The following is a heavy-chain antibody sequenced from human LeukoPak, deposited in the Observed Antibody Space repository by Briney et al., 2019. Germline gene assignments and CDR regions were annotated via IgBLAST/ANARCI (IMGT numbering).Heavy chain of an antibody. CDR2: ISGSGGST. Sequence: GGSLRLSCAASGFTFSSYAMSWVRQAPGKGLEWVSAISGSGGSTYYADSVKGRFTISRDNSKNTLYLQMNSLRAEDTAVYYCASQQQLVDYFDYWGQGTLVTVSS. V-gene: IGHV3-23*01. J-gene: IGHJ4*02. CDR1: GFTFSSYA. D-gene: IGHD6-13*01. CDR3: ASQQQLVDYFDY.